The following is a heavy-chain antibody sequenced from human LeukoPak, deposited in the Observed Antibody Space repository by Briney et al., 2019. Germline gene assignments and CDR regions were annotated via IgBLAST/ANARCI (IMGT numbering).Heavy chain of an antibody. CDR1: GGSFSGYY. J-gene: IGHJ3*02. CDR3: ARPKNYGDYADAFDI. D-gene: IGHD4-17*01. Sequence: PSETLSLTCAVYGGSFSGYYWSWIRQPPGKGLEWIGEINHSGSTNYNPSLKSQVTISVDTSKNQFSLKLSSVTAADTAVYYCARPKNYGDYADAFDIWGQGTMVTVSS. V-gene: IGHV4-34*01. CDR2: INHSGST.